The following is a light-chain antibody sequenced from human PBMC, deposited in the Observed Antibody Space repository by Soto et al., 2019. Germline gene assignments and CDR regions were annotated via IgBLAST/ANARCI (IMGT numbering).Light chain of an antibody. CDR1: SSDVGSYNL. V-gene: IGLV2-23*01. CDR2: EGS. J-gene: IGLJ1*01. Sequence: QSVLTQPASVSGSPGQSITISCTGTSSDVGSYNLVSWYQQHPGKAPKLMIYEGSKRPSGISNRFSGSKSGNTASLTISGLQAEDEAEYYCCLYADSSRIYVFGSGTKVTVL. CDR3: CLYADSSRIYV.